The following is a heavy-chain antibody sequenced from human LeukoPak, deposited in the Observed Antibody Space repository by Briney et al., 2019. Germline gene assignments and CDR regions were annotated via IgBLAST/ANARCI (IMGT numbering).Heavy chain of an antibody. V-gene: IGHV1-69*04. D-gene: IGHD6-6*01. CDR2: IIPILGIA. CDR3: ASDEYSSSPGAFDI. Sequence: SVKVSCKASGGTFSSYAISWVRQAPGQGLEWMGRIIPILGIANYAQKFQGRVTITADKSTSTAYMELSSLRSEDTAVYYCASDEYSSSPGAFDIWGQGTMVTVSS. CDR1: GGTFSSYA. J-gene: IGHJ3*02.